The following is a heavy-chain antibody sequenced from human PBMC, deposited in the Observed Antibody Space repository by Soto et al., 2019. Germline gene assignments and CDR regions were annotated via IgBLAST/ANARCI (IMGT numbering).Heavy chain of an antibody. V-gene: IGHV4-59*08. D-gene: IGHD3-10*01. CDR1: GGSISSYY. J-gene: IGHJ6*03. CDR2: IYYSGST. CDR3: ARLRLDLWFGESQGYYMDV. Sequence: SETLSLTCTVSGGSISSYYWSWIRQPPGKGLEWIGYIYYSGSTNYNPSLKSRVTISVDTSKNQFSLKLSSVTAADTAVYYCARLRLDLWFGESQGYYMDVWGKGTTVTVSS.